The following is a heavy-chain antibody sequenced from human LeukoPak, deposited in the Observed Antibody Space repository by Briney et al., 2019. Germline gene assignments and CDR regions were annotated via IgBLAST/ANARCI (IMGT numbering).Heavy chain of an antibody. J-gene: IGHJ4*02. CDR1: GYTLSDNY. CDR3: TRESRQGALHGY. D-gene: IGHD1-26*01. Sequence: DSVKVSCKASGYTLSDNYTHWVRQAPGLGLEWMGWINPNSGGTNYEQTFQGEVSMTRDTSISTAYMELSRASSDPTAVSYCTRESRQGALHGYWGQGTLVTVSS. V-gene: IGHV1-2*02. CDR2: INPNSGGT.